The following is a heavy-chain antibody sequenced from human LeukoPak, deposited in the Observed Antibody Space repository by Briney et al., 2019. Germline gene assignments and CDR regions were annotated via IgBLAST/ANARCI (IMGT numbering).Heavy chain of an antibody. CDR3: GRLDDYDYSAW. CDR2: IYYNGNT. V-gene: IGHV4-38-2*02. Sequence: SETLSLTCTVSGYSISSGYYWGWIRQPPGKGLEWIGSIYYNGNTYYNPSLKSRVTISVDTSKNQFSLKLNSVTAADTAVYFCGRLDDYDYSAWWGQGILVTVSS. J-gene: IGHJ4*02. CDR1: GYSISSGYY. D-gene: IGHD3-22*01.